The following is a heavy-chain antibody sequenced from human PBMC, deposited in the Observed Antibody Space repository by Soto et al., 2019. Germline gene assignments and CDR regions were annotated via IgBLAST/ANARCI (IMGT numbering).Heavy chain of an antibody. J-gene: IGHJ4*02. D-gene: IGHD1-26*01. CDR3: ARDLGSYSGYFDY. V-gene: IGHV1-46*01. CDR1: GYSFMSHY. CDR2: INPSGGST. Sequence: GASVKVSCKASGYSFMSHYMHWVRQAPGQGLEWMGIINPSGGSTSYAQKFQGRVTMTRDTSTSTVYMELSSLRSEDTAVYYCARDLGSYSGYFDYWGQGTLVTVSS.